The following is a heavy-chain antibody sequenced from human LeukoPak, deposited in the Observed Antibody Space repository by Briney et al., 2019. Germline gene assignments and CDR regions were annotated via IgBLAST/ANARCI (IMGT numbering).Heavy chain of an antibody. Sequence: SETLSVTCTVSGGSISSYYWSWIRQPPGKGLEWIGYIYYSGSTNYNPSLKSRVTISVDTSKNQFSLKLSSVTAADTAVYYCARDRSLDYWGQGTLVTPSS. CDR3: ARDRSLDY. V-gene: IGHV4-59*01. J-gene: IGHJ4*02. D-gene: IGHD3-16*02. CDR2: IYYSGST. CDR1: GGSISSYY.